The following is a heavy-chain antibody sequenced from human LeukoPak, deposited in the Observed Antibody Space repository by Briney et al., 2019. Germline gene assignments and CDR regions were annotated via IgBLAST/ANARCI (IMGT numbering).Heavy chain of an antibody. V-gene: IGHV1-69*01. CDR2: IIPIFGTA. CDR1: GGTFSSYA. CDR3: ASATYYDFWSRYYRLDY. D-gene: IGHD3-3*01. J-gene: IGHJ4*02. Sequence: SVKVSCKASGGTFSSYAISWVRQAPGQGLEWMGGIIPIFGTANYAQKFQGRVTITADESTSTAYMELSSLRSEDTAVYYCASATYYDFWSRYYRLDYWGQGTLVTVSS.